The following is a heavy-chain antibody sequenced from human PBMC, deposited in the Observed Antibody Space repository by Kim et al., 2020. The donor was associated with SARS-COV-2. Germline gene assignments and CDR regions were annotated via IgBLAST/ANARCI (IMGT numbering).Heavy chain of an antibody. CDR3: ARDSPLLAAAGILIPDPLDY. CDR1: GYTFTSYG. V-gene: IGHV1-18*04. D-gene: IGHD6-13*01. CDR2: ISAYNGNT. Sequence: ASVKVSCKASGYTFTSYGISWVRQAPGQGLEWMGWISAYNGNTNYAQKLQGRVTMTTDTSTSTAYMELRSLRSDDTAVYYCARDSPLLAAAGILIPDPLDYWGQGTLVTVSS. J-gene: IGHJ4*02.